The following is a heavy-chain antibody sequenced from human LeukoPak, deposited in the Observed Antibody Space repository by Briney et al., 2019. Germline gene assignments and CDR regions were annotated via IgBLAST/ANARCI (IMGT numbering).Heavy chain of an antibody. J-gene: IGHJ2*01. V-gene: IGHV3-13*01. Sequence: PGGSLRLSCAASGFTFSSNDMHWVRQATGKGLEWVSGIGTAGDTYYPGSVKGRFTISRDNARNSLYLQMNSLRAGDTAVYYCARKVTTVRGVIGYFDLWGQGTLVTVSS. D-gene: IGHD3-10*01. CDR2: IGTAGDT. CDR1: GFTFSSND. CDR3: ARKVTTVRGVIGYFDL.